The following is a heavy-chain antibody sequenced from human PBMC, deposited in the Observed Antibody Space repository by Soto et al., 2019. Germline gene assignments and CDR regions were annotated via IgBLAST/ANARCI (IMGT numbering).Heavy chain of an antibody. CDR1: GFTFSSYS. V-gene: IGHV3-21*01. D-gene: IGHD3-22*01. CDR2: ISSSSSYI. Sequence: GGSPRLSCAASGFTFSSYSTNWVRQAPGKGLEWVSSISSSSSYIYYADSVKGRFTISRDNAKNSLYLQMNSLRAEDTAVYYCARVMYYYDSSGYPYWGQGTLVTVSS. CDR3: ARVMYYYDSSGYPY. J-gene: IGHJ4*02.